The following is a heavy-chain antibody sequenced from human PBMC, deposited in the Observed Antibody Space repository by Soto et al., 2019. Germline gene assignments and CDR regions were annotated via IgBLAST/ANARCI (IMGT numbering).Heavy chain of an antibody. J-gene: IGHJ4*02. CDR2: IDPSDSYT. CDR1: GYRFINYW. V-gene: IGHV5-10-1*03. CDR3: VRHGNGTPFYFDF. Sequence: EVQLVQSGAEVKKPGESLRLSCQDSGYRFINYWISWVRQMPGKGLEWVGRIDPSDSYTVYSPSFQGHVTISIDTAINTAFLEWRSLQASDTAMYYCVRHGNGTPFYFDFWGRGTLVPVSS. D-gene: IGHD1-1*01.